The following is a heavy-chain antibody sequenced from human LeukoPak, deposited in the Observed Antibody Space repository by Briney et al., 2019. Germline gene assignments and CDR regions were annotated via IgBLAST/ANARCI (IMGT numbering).Heavy chain of an antibody. D-gene: IGHD3-22*01. CDR3: AREASAAYYYDSSGYYWEDY. CDR1: GFTFSSFA. Sequence: GGSLRLSCAASGFTFSSFAMHWVRQAPGKGLEWISGLKGSGDNIFYADSVRGRFTISRDNAKNSLYLQMNSLRAEDTAVYYCAREASAAYYYDSSGYYWEDYWGQGTLVTVSS. CDR2: LKGSGDNI. J-gene: IGHJ4*02. V-gene: IGHV3-21*01.